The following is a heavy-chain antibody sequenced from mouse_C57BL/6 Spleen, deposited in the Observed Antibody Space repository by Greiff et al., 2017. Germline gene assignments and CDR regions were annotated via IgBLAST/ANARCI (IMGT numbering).Heavy chain of an antibody. CDR1: GYTFTDYE. V-gene: IGHV1-15*01. J-gene: IGHJ2*01. D-gene: IGHD1-1*01. CDR3: TRSEINYYVPHYFDY. Sequence: QVQLQQSGAELVRPGASVTLSCKASGYTFTDYEMHWVKQTPVHGLEWIGAIDPETGGTAYNQKFKGKAILTADKSSSTAYMERRSLTSEDSAVYYCTRSEINYYVPHYFDYWGQGTTLTVSS. CDR2: IDPETGGT.